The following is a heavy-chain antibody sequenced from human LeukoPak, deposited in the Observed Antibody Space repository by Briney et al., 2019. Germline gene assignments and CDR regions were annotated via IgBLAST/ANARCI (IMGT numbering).Heavy chain of an antibody. CDR1: GGSFSDYY. D-gene: IGHD6-19*01. Sequence: PSETLSLTCTASGGSFSDYYWSWIRQPAGKGLEWIGRIYTSGSTNYNPSLKSRVSMSLGTSSNKISLQLRSVTASDTAVYYCARDRHGMSVSDYFDYWGQGTLVSVS. CDR2: IYTSGST. V-gene: IGHV4-4*07. CDR3: ARDRHGMSVSDYFDY. J-gene: IGHJ4*02.